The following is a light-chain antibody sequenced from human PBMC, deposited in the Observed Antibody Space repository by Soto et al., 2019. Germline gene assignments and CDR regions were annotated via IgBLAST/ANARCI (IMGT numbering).Light chain of an antibody. J-gene: IGKJ3*01. CDR3: QQYDSWPFT. CDR2: GAS. CDR1: QSVSSD. Sequence: VMTQSPATLSVSPGERASLSCRASQSVSSDLAWYQQKPGQAPRLLIYGASTRATGIPARFSGSGSGTEFTLTINSLQSEDFAVYYCQQYDSWPFTFGPGSKVHFK. V-gene: IGKV3-15*01.